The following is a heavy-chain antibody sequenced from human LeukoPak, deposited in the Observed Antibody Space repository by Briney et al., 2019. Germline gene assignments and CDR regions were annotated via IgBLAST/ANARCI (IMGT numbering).Heavy chain of an antibody. D-gene: IGHD6-6*01. J-gene: IGHJ6*03. V-gene: IGHV1-46*01. CDR2: INPSGGST. CDR3: ARSYSSSDYYYYMDV. CDR1: GYTFTSYY. Sequence: ASVKVSCKASGYTFTSYYMHWVRQAPGLGLEWMGIINPSGGSTSYAQKFQGRVTMTRDTSTSTVYMELSSLRSEDTAVYYCARSYSSSDYYYYMDVWGKGTTVTVSS.